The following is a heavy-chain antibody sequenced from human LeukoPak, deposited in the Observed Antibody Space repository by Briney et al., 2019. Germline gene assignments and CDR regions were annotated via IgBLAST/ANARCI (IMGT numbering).Heavy chain of an antibody. V-gene: IGHV4-59*01. Sequence: SSETLSLTCTVSGGSISSYYWSWIRQPPGKGLEWIGYIYYSGSTNYNPSLKSRVTISVDTSKNQFSLKLSSVTAADTAVYYCARDLTMVRGVPDAFDIWGQGTMVTVSS. CDR3: ARDLTMVRGVPDAFDI. CDR2: IYYSGST. J-gene: IGHJ3*02. CDR1: GGSISSYY. D-gene: IGHD3-10*01.